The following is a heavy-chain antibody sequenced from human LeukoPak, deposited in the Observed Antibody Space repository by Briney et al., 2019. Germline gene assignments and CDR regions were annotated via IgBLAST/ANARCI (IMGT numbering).Heavy chain of an antibody. CDR1: GYTFTSYG. V-gene: IGHV1-18*01. J-gene: IGHJ4*02. CDR3: ARDITLTYYDFWSGAYYFDY. CDR2: ISAYNGNT. D-gene: IGHD3-3*01. Sequence: GASVKVSCKASGYTFTSYGIRWVRQAPGQGLEWMGWISAYNGNTNYAQKLQGRVTMTTDTSTSTAYMELRSLRSDDTAVYYCARDITLTYYDFWSGAYYFDYWGQGTLVTVSS.